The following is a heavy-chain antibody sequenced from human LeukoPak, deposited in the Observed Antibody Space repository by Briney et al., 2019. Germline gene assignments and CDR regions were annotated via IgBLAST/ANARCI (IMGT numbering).Heavy chain of an antibody. V-gene: IGHV4-34*01. Sequence: SETLSLTCAVYGGSFSGYYWSWIRQPPGKGLEWIGEINHSGSTNYNPSLKSRVTISVDTSKNQFSLKLSSMTAADTAVYYCARGISGSPLDYWGQGTLVTVSS. CDR2: INHSGST. D-gene: IGHD3-10*01. CDR1: GGSFSGYY. CDR3: ARGISGSPLDY. J-gene: IGHJ4*02.